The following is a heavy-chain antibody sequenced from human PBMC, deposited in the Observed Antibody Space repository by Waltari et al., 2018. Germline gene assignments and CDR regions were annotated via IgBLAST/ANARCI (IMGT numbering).Heavy chain of an antibody. V-gene: IGHV4-39*07. CDR1: GDSISRNYFR. CDR2: RHYSGTA. CDR3: ASPPPTGGSSFDF. Sequence: QLQLQESGPGLVKPSETLSLTCLVSGDSISRNYFRWGWIRRPPGKGLEWIGHRHYSGTADYNPSLKGRASILVDTSRRHVSLELSSVTAADTAIYYCASPPPTGGSSFDFWGQGIQVTVTS. J-gene: IGHJ4*02. D-gene: IGHD3-16*01.